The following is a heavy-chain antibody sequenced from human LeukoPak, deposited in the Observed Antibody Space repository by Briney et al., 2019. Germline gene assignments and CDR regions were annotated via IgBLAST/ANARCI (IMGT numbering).Heavy chain of an antibody. CDR3: AKSYESSVHQGDFDY. J-gene: IGHJ4*02. CDR1: GFTFDDYA. CDR2: ISSNSGNI. Sequence: SGGSLRLSCAASGFTFDDYAMHWGRQAPGKGLEWVSDISSNSGNIGYADSVKGRFTISRDNAKNSLYLQMNSLRAEDTALYYCAKSYESSVHQGDFDYWGQGTLVTVSS. V-gene: IGHV3-9*01. D-gene: IGHD3-22*01.